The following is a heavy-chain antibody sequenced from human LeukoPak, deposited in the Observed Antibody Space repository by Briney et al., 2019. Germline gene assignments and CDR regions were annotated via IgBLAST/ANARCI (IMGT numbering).Heavy chain of an antibody. CDR1: GYTFTGYY. D-gene: IGHD6-13*01. V-gene: IGHV1-2*02. Sequence: ASVRVSCTASGYTFTGYYMHWVRQAPGQGLEWMGWINPNSGGTNYAQTFQGRVTMTRDTSISTAYMELSRLRSDDTAVYYCARLYSSSWYSAFDIWGQGTMVTVSS. J-gene: IGHJ3*02. CDR2: INPNSGGT. CDR3: ARLYSSSWYSAFDI.